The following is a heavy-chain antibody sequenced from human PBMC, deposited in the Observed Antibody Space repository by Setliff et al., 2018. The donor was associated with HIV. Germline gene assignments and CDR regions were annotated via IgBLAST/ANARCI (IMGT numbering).Heavy chain of an antibody. J-gene: IGHJ3*02. V-gene: IGHV4-34*01. Sequence: ASETLSLTCAVYGGSFSGYYWSWIRQPPGKGLEWIGEINHSGSTNYNPSLKSRVTITVDTSENQFSLKLSYVTAADTAVYYCARDSGQSFPTAFDIWGQGTMVTVSS. CDR2: INHSGST. CDR3: ARDSGQSFPTAFDI. D-gene: IGHD1-26*01. CDR1: GGSFSGYY.